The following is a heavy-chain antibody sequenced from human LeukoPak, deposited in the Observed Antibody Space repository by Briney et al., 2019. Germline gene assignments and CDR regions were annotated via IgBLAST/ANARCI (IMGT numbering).Heavy chain of an antibody. CDR2: IRSKANSYAT. V-gene: IGHV3-73*01. CDR3: TRVGGYYYMDV. Sequence: GGSLRLSCAASGFTFSGSAMHWVRQASGKGLEWVGRIRSKANSYATAYAASVKGRFTISRDDSKNTAYLQMNSLKTEDTAVYYCTRVGGYYYMDVWGKGTTVTVSS. J-gene: IGHJ6*03. CDR1: GFTFSGSA.